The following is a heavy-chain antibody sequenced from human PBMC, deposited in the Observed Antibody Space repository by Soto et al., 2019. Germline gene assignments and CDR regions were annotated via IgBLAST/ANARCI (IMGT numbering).Heavy chain of an antibody. D-gene: IGHD6-19*01. CDR3: ARDFTRSGWYAAHAFDI. Sequence: PGGSLRLSCAASGFTVSSNYMSWVRQAPGKGLEWVSVIYSGGSTYYADSVKGRFTISRDNSKNTLYLQMNSLRAEDTAVYYCARDFTRSGWYAAHAFDIWGQGTMVTVSS. V-gene: IGHV3-66*01. J-gene: IGHJ3*02. CDR2: IYSGGST. CDR1: GFTVSSNY.